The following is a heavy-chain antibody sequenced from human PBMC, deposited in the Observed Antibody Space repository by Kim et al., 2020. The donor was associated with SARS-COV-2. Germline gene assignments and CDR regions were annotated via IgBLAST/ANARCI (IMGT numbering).Heavy chain of an antibody. J-gene: IGHJ4*02. CDR3: TTKRLVAAGVDY. Sequence: DSTAPVKSRFAISKDASQHTLNLQMNSLQTEDTAVYYCTTKRLVAAGVDYWGQGTLVTVSS. V-gene: IGHV3-15*01. D-gene: IGHD6-13*01.